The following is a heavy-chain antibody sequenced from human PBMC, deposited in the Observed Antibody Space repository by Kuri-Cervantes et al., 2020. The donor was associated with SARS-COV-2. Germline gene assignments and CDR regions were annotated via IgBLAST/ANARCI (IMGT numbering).Heavy chain of an antibody. CDR1: GYSISSGYS. J-gene: IGHJ6*03. V-gene: IGHV4-38-2*02. D-gene: IGHD6-13*01. Sequence: SETLSLTCSVSGYSISSGYSWGWIRLPPGKGLEWIGSIDQSGTTYYSPSLKSRVTISVDTSKNQFSLKLSSVTAADTAVYYCARVIRAGAAAFRWDYMDVWGKGTTVTVSS. CDR2: IDQSGTT. CDR3: ARVIRAGAAAFRWDYMDV.